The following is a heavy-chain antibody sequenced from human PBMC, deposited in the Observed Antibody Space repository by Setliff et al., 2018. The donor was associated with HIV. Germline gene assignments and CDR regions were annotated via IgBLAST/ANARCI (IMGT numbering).Heavy chain of an antibody. CDR3: TPPPGTY. D-gene: IGHD1-1*01. V-gene: IGHV3-72*01. CDR1: GLIFNDHF. J-gene: IGHJ4*02. Sequence: GGSLRLSCAASGLIFNDHFMDWVRQAPGKGLEWIGRSRSISEDYTTYYAASVKGRFSISRHDSESIAYLQMNSLKTEDTGVYYCTPPPGTYWGQGTLVTVSS. CDR2: SRSISEDYTT.